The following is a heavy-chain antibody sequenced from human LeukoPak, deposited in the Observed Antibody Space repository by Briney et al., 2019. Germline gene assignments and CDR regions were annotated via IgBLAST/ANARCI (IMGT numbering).Heavy chain of an antibody. CDR1: GFTFSSYS. CDR2: ISYSSSTI. Sequence: GGPLRLSCAASGFTFSSYSMNWVRQAPGKGLEWVSYISYSSSTIYYADSVKGRFTISRDNAKNSLYLQMNSLRAEDTAVYYCARRGASSGGLDYWGQGTLVTVSS. J-gene: IGHJ4*02. V-gene: IGHV3-48*01. CDR3: ARRGASSGGLDY. D-gene: IGHD6-19*01.